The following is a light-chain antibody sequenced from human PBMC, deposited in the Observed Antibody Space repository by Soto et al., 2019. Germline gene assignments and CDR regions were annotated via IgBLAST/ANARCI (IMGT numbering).Light chain of an antibody. CDR1: QTVRNNY. V-gene: IGKV3-20*01. CDR2: DAS. CDR3: HQFSSYPLT. Sequence: EFVLTQSPGTLSLSPGERATLSCRASQTVRNNYLAWYQQKPGQAPRLLIYDASSRATGIPDRFSGGGSGTDFTLTISRLEPADFAVYDCHQFSSYPLTFGGGNKVEIK. J-gene: IGKJ4*01.